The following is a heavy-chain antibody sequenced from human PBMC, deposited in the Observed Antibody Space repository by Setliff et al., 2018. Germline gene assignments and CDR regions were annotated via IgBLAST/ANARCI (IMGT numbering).Heavy chain of an antibody. Sequence: SVKVSCKASGGTFSSYGISWVRQAPGQGLEWMGGTIPSFGSTNYAQKFQDRVTIITDESTSTAYMELSSLRTEDTAVYYCARVGSLAPLYCGNYWGQGTLVTVSS. D-gene: IGHD3-10*01. V-gene: IGHV1-69*05. CDR1: GGTFSSYG. J-gene: IGHJ4*02. CDR2: TIPSFGST. CDR3: ARVGSLAPLYCGNY.